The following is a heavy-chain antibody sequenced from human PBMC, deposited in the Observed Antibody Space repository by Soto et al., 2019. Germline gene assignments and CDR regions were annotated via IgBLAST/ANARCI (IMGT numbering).Heavy chain of an antibody. CDR1: GVSINSANW. CDR3: ARYCGGGSCYLGAFDI. V-gene: IGHV4-4*02. J-gene: IGHJ3*02. Sequence: QLQLQESGPGLVKPSGTLSLTCTVSGVSINSANWWTWVRQSPGKGLEWIGEIYHSGSTNFNPSLKSRVTISVDNSKNKCYLELASVAAAGTAVYYCARYCGGGSCYLGAFDIWGQGTMFTVSS. D-gene: IGHD2-15*01. CDR2: IYHSGST.